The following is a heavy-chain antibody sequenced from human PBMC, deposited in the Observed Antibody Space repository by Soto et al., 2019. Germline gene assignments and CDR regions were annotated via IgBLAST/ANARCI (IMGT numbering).Heavy chain of an antibody. J-gene: IGHJ4*02. CDR1: GYTFTNYG. V-gene: IGHV1-18*04. Sequence: QVQLVQSGGEVKKPGASVKVSCKTSGYTFTNYGITWVRQAPGQGLKWMGWISAYNGDTNYAQKFQGRVIMTTDTATTTAYRELTSLRSDDTAVYYCARGPAGGLRGGVSYWGQGTLVTVSS. D-gene: IGHD2-15*01. CDR3: ARGPAGGLRGGVSY. CDR2: ISAYNGDT.